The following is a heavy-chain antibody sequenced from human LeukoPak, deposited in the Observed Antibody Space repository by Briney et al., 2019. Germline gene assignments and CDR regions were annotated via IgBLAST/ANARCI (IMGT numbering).Heavy chain of an antibody. D-gene: IGHD5-24*01. CDR3: ARDGYNLDVFDI. CDR2: INTDGSQ. J-gene: IGHJ3*02. Sequence: GGPLRLSCAASGFSFSTYWMHWVRQAPGKGLVWVSRINTDGSQSYADSVRGRFSISRDNAKNTLYLQMNSLRAEDTAVYYCARDGYNLDVFDIWGQGTMVTVSS. V-gene: IGHV3-74*01. CDR1: GFSFSTYW.